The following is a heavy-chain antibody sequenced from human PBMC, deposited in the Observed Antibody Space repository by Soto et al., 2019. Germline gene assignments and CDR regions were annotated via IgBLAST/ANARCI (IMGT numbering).Heavy chain of an antibody. Sequence: QVKLVESGGGVVQPGRSLRLSCAASGFTFSIYGMHWVRQAPGKGLEWVAVISFDGSNKYYADSVKGRFTISRDNSKDTLYLQMNSLRPEDTAVYYCAKEAGATYYFDYWGQETLVTVSS. V-gene: IGHV3-30*18. J-gene: IGHJ4*02. CDR3: AKEAGATYYFDY. CDR2: ISFDGSNK. D-gene: IGHD6-19*01. CDR1: GFTFSIYG.